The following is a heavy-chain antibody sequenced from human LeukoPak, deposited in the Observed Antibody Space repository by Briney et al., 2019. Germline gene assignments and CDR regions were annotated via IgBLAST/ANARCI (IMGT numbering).Heavy chain of an antibody. J-gene: IGHJ3*02. Sequence: GGSLRLSCAASGFTFSSYAMHWVRQAPGKGLEWVAVISYDGSNKYYADSVKGRFTISRDNSKNTLYLQMNSLRAEDTAVYYCARPRAARRSDAFDIWGQGTMVTVSS. CDR1: GFTFSSYA. D-gene: IGHD6-6*01. V-gene: IGHV3-30-3*01. CDR3: ARPRAARRSDAFDI. CDR2: ISYDGSNK.